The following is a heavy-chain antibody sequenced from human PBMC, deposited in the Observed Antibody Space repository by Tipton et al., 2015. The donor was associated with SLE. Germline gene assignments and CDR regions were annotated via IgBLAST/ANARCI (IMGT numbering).Heavy chain of an antibody. V-gene: IGHV4-38-2*02. J-gene: IGHJ4*02. CDR1: GYSTSSGYY. D-gene: IGHD3-16*01. CDR3: ARGGDY. Sequence: LRLSCTVSGYSTSSGYYWGWIRQPPGKGLEWIGSIYHSGSTYYNPSLKSRVTISVDTSKNQFSLKLSSVTAADTAVYYCARGGDYWGQGTLVTVSS. CDR2: IYHSGST.